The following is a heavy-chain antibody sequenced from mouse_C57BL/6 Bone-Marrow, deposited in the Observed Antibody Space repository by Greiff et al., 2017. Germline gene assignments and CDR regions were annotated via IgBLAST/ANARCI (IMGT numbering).Heavy chain of an antibody. J-gene: IGHJ3*01. CDR2: IDPNSGGT. V-gene: IGHV1-72*01. D-gene: IGHD1-1*01. CDR3: VRVRNYDSIDRFAY. CDR1: GYTFTSYW. Sequence: VQLQQPGAELVKPGASVKMSCKASGYTFTSYWVHWVKQRPGRGLEWIGGIDPNSGGTKFNEKFKSKAILTVDKPSSTANMQLSSLTSEDSAVYYCVRVRNYDSIDRFAYWGQGTLVPVSA.